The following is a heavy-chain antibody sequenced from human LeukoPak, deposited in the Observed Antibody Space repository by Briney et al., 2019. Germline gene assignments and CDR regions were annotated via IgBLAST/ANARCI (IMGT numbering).Heavy chain of an antibody. D-gene: IGHD6-13*01. V-gene: IGHV4-61*02. CDR1: GGSISSGSYY. Sequence: SETLSLTCTVSGGSISSGSYYWSWIRQPAGKGLEWIGRIYTSGSTNYNPSLKSRVTISVDTSKNQFSLKLSSVTAADTAVYYRARSYSSSWYDYWGQGTLVTVSS. J-gene: IGHJ4*02. CDR3: ARSYSSSWYDY. CDR2: IYTSGST.